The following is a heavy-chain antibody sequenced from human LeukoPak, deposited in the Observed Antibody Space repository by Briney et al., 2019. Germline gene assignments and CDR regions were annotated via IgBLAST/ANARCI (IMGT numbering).Heavy chain of an antibody. Sequence: PGGSLRLSCAASGFTFSSYSMNWVRQAPGKGLEWVSSISSSSSYIYYADSVKGRFTISRDNAKNSLYLQMNSLRAEDTAVYYCASHRSGWYSVGVYYFDYWGQGTLVTVSS. CDR2: ISSSSSYI. CDR1: GFTFSSYS. CDR3: ASHRSGWYSVGVYYFDY. V-gene: IGHV3-21*01. D-gene: IGHD6-19*01. J-gene: IGHJ4*02.